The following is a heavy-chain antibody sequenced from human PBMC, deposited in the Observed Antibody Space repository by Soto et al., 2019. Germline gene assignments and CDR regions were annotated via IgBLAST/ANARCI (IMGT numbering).Heavy chain of an antibody. Sequence: QVQLVQSGAEVKKPGSSVKVSCKASGGTFSSYAISWVRQAPGQGLEWMGGIIPIFGTADYAQKFQGRVTINADESTSTAYMELSSLRSEDTVVYYCARHVPAAGYYYGMDVWGQGTTVTVSS. CDR2: IIPIFGTA. D-gene: IGHD2-2*01. CDR3: ARHVPAAGYYYGMDV. CDR1: GGTFSSYA. V-gene: IGHV1-69*12. J-gene: IGHJ6*02.